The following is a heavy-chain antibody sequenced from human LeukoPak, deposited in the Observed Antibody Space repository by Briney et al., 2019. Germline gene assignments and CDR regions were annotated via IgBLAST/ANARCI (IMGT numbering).Heavy chain of an antibody. V-gene: IGHV1-24*01. D-gene: IGHD6-13*01. CDR1: GYTLTELS. Sequence: ASVTVPCKVSGYTLTELSMHWVRQAPGKGLEWMGGFDPEDGETIYAQKFQGRVTMTEDTSTDTAYMELSSLRSEDTAVYYCAAPIAAAGPFDYWGQGTLVTVSS. J-gene: IGHJ4*02. CDR3: AAPIAAAGPFDY. CDR2: FDPEDGET.